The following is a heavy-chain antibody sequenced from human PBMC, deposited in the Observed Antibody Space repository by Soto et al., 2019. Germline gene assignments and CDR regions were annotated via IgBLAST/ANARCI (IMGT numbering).Heavy chain of an antibody. D-gene: IGHD3-16*02. CDR2: IYPGDSDT. CDR3: ARAESTYYDYIWGSYRYTYFDY. CDR1: GDSFTSYW. J-gene: IGHJ4*02. V-gene: IGHV5-51*01. Sequence: GESLKISCKGSGDSFTSYWIGWVRQMPGKGLEWMGIIYPGDSDTRYSPSFQGQVTISADKSISTAYLQWSSLKASDTAMYYCARAESTYYDYIWGSYRYTYFDYWGQGTLVTVSS.